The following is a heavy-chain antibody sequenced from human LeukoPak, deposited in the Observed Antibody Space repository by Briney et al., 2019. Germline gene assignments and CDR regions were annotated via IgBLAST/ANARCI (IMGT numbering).Heavy chain of an antibody. CDR2: ISSSSSYI. CDR3: ARMESYGDYVDY. Sequence: PGGSLRLSCAASGFTFSSYSMNWVRQAPGKGLEWVSSISSSSSYIYYADSVKGRFTISRDNAKNSLYLQMNSLRAEDTAVYYCARMESYGDYVDYWGQGTLVTASS. J-gene: IGHJ4*02. D-gene: IGHD4-17*01. V-gene: IGHV3-21*01. CDR1: GFTFSSYS.